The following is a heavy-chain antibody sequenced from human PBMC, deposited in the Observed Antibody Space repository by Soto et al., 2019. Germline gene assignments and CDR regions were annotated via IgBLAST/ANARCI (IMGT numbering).Heavy chain of an antibody. CDR2: IYQSGVT. J-gene: IGHJ5*02. V-gene: IGHV4-30-2*01. D-gene: IGHD6-19*01. CDR1: GDSYSISTYS. CDR3: AGMPYTSGLRFDP. Sequence: TLSLTCNMSGDSYSISTYSWSWIRQPPGKALQWIGFIYQSGVTSYNPSLASRVSISLDRSNNQCSLKLKSVTAADTAVYFCAGMPYTSGLRFDPWGPGTLVT.